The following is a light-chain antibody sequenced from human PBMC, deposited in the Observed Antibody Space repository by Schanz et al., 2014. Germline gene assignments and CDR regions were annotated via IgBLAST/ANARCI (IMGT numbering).Light chain of an antibody. CDR3: QQYGSSALT. CDR2: GAS. CDR1: QNVATN. V-gene: IGKV3-15*01. J-gene: IGKJ4*01. Sequence: EIVMTQSPTTLSLSPGETATLSCRASQNVATNLAWYQQKPGQAPRLLIYGASTRVTGIPGRFSGSGSGTEFTLTISSLQSEDFAVYYCQQYGSSALTFGGGTKVEIK.